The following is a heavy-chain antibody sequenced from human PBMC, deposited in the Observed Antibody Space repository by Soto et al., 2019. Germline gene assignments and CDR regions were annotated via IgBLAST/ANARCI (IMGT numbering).Heavy chain of an antibody. CDR1: GFTFSSYG. D-gene: IGHD3-16*01. Sequence: GGSLRLSCAGSGFTFSSYGMHWVRQAPGKGLEWVAVISYDGSDKYYGDSVKGRFTISRDDSKNTLYLQMNSLRVEDTAIYYCAKTAGYDYVWGRSGHDPWGQGTLVTVSS. J-gene: IGHJ5*02. V-gene: IGHV3-30*18. CDR2: ISYDGSDK. CDR3: AKTAGYDYVWGRSGHDP.